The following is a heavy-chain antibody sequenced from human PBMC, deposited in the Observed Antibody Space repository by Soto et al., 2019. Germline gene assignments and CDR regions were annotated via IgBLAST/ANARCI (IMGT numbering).Heavy chain of an antibody. CDR2: IYHSGST. CDR3: ASEGYCSSTSCYPS. Sequence: TLSLTCAVSGGSISSGGYSWSWIRQPPGKGLEWIGYIYHSGSTYYNPSLKSRVTISVDRSKNQLSLKLSSVTAADTAVYYCASEGYCSSTSCYPSWGQGTLVTVSS. D-gene: IGHD2-2*01. V-gene: IGHV4-30-2*01. CDR1: GGSISSGGYS. J-gene: IGHJ4*02.